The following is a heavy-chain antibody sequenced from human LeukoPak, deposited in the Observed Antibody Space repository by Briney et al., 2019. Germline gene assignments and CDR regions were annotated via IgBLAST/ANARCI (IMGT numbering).Heavy chain of an antibody. V-gene: IGHV3-23*01. CDR3: AKKPLGRFLEWLPHFYFDY. Sequence: GGSLRLSCAASGFTFSSYAMSWVRQAPGKGLEWVSAISGSGGSTYYADSVKGRFTISRDNSKNTLYLQMNSLRAEDTAVYYCAKKPLGRFLEWLPHFYFDYWGQGTLVTVSS. D-gene: IGHD3-3*01. CDR2: ISGSGGST. J-gene: IGHJ4*02. CDR1: GFTFSSYA.